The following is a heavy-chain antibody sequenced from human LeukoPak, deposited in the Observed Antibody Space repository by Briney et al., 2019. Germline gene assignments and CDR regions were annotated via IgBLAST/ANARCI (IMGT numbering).Heavy chain of an antibody. Sequence: PSQTLSLTCTVSGGSISSGGYYWSWIRQPPGKGLEWIGYIYHSGSTYYNPSLKSRVTISVDTSKNQFSLKLSSVTAADTAVYYCARRQYQLLYGPRGSWFDPWGQGTLVTVSS. V-gene: IGHV4-30-2*01. CDR3: ARRQYQLLYGPRGSWFDP. J-gene: IGHJ5*02. D-gene: IGHD2-2*02. CDR1: GGSISSGGYY. CDR2: IYHSGST.